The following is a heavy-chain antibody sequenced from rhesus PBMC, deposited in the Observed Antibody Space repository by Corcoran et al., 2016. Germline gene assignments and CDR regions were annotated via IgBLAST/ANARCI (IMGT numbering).Heavy chain of an antibody. CDR2: INSGGGST. Sequence: EVQLVESGGGLAKPGGSLRLSCAASGFTFSSYWMNWVRQTPGKGLEWISAINSGGGSTYYADSVKGRFTISRDNSKNTLSLQMNSLRAEDTAVYYCAKEAVRAFDYWGQGVLVTVSS. CDR3: AKEAVRAFDY. V-gene: IGHV3S42*01. J-gene: IGHJ4*01. D-gene: IGHD4-23*01. CDR1: GFTFSSYW.